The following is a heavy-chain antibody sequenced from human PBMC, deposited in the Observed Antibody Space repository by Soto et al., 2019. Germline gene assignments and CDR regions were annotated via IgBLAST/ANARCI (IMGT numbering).Heavy chain of an antibody. CDR1: GGSISGGGYY. V-gene: IGHV4-31*03. Sequence: PSETLSLTCTVSGGSISGGGYYWSWIRQHPGKGLEWIGYIYYSGSTYYNPSLKSRVTISVDTSKNQFSLKLSSVTAADTAVYYCARWSDSSGYYQYYNWFDPWGQGTLVTVSS. J-gene: IGHJ5*02. CDR2: IYYSGST. CDR3: ARWSDSSGYYQYYNWFDP. D-gene: IGHD3-22*01.